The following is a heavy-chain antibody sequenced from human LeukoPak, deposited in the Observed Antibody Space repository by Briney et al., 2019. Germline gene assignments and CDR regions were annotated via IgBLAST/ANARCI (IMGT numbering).Heavy chain of an antibody. J-gene: IGHJ4*02. D-gene: IGHD3-22*01. CDR2: IRYDGSNK. CDR3: AVEYYYDSSGYYETAPNFDY. Sequence: GGSLRLSCAASGFTFSSYGMHWVRQAPGKGLEWVAFIRYDGSNKYYADSVKGRFTISRDNSKNTLYLQMNSLRAEDTAVYYCAVEYYYDSSGYYETAPNFDYWGQGTLVTVSS. V-gene: IGHV3-30*02. CDR1: GFTFSSYG.